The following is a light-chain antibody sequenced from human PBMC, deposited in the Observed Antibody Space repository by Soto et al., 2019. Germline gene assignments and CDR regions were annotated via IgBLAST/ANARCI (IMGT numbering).Light chain of an antibody. CDR3: QQYDNSPLT. CDR1: QSVSSSF. V-gene: IGKV3-20*01. J-gene: IGKJ4*01. Sequence: EIVLTQSPGTLSLSPGERATLSCRASQSVSSSFLAWYQQKPGQAPRLLIYGASSRATGIPDRFSGSGSGTDFTLTISRLEPEDFAVYSCQQYDNSPLTFGGGTQVEIK. CDR2: GAS.